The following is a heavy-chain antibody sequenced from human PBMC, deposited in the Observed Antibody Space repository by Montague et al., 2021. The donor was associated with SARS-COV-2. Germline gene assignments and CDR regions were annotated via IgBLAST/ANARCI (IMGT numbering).Heavy chain of an antibody. CDR1: GGSIRSGSYY. J-gene: IGHJ3*02. V-gene: IGHV4-61*02. CDR3: ARQENSSGWFKSDAFDI. D-gene: IGHD6-19*01. CDR2: IYTSGST. Sequence: TLSLTCTVSGGSIRSGSYYWSWIRQPAGKGLEWIGRIYTSGSTYYNPSLKSRVTISVDTSKYQFSLKLSSVTAADTAVYYCARQENSSGWFKSDAFDIWGQGTMVTVSS.